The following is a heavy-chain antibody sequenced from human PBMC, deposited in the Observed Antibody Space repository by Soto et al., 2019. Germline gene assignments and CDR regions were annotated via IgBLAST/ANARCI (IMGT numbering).Heavy chain of an antibody. CDR3: AREVRNGMDV. J-gene: IGHJ6*02. V-gene: IGHV1-2*02. CDR2: INPKSGDT. Sequence: GASVKVSCKSSGYTFTDYYIHWVRQAPGQGLEWMGWINPKSGDTKYAQQFQGRVTMTRDTSISTAYMELSRLRSDDTSMYYCAREVRNGMDVWGRGTTVTVSS. CDR1: GYTFTDYY. D-gene: IGHD3-10*01.